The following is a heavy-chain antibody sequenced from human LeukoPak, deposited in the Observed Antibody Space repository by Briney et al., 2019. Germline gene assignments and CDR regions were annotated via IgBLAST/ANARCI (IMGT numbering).Heavy chain of an antibody. CDR1: GGTFSGYS. Sequence: SETLSLTCAVYGGTFSGYSWSWIRQPPGKGLEWMGEINHSGSTNYNPSLKSRVTISVDPSKNQFSLKLSSVTAADTAVYYCARGRGVIRSLYGMDVWGKGTTVTVSS. V-gene: IGHV4-34*01. CDR3: ARGRGVIRSLYGMDV. J-gene: IGHJ6*04. D-gene: IGHD3-10*01. CDR2: INHSGST.